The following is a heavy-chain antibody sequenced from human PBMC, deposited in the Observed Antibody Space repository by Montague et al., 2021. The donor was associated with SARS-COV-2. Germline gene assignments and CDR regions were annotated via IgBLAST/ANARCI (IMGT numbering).Heavy chain of an antibody. CDR1: GFSLSTSGMC. D-gene: IGHD6-13*01. Sequence: PALVKPTQTLTLTCTFSGFSLSTSGMCVSWIRQPPGKALEWLARIDWDDDKYYSTSLKTRLTISKDTSKNQVVLTMTNMNPVDTATYYCVRTSIAVAGTAIDYWGQGTLVTVSP. CDR2: IDWDDDK. V-gene: IGHV2-70*11. J-gene: IGHJ4*02. CDR3: VRTSIAVAGTAIDY.